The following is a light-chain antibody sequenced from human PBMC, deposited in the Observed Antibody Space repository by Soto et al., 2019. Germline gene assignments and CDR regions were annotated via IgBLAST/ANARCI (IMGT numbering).Light chain of an antibody. V-gene: IGKV3-15*01. CDR2: GAS. CDR1: QSVISN. J-gene: IGKJ1*01. CDR3: QQYSSWPPWT. Sequence: EIVMTQSPATLSVSPGARAPLSCRASQSVISNLAWYPQKPGQAPRLLIYGASARATGIPARFSGSGSGTEFTLTISSLESEDSAVYYCQQYSSWPPWTFGQGTKVDIK.